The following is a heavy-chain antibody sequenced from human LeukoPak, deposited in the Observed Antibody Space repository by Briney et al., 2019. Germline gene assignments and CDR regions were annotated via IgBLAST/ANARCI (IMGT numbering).Heavy chain of an antibody. CDR1: GFTFSSYS. CDR2: IISSSSSI. Sequence: GGSLRLSCAASGFTFSSYSMNWVRQAPGKGLEWVSSIISSSSSIYYADSVKGRFTISRDNAKNSLYLQMNSLRAEDTALYYCARKAAAGTGVWFDPWGQGTLVTVSS. CDR3: ARKAAAGTGVWFDP. J-gene: IGHJ5*02. D-gene: IGHD6-13*01. V-gene: IGHV3-21*01.